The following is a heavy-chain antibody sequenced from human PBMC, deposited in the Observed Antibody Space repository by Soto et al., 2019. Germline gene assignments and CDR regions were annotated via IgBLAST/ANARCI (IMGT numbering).Heavy chain of an antibody. V-gene: IGHV3-13*01. CDR2: IGSAGDT. CDR3: ARGWLATGGSLSYMDV. D-gene: IGHD6-13*01. J-gene: IGHJ6*03. CDR1: GFTFSSYD. Sequence: EVQLVESGGGLIQPGGSLRLSCAASGFTFSSYDMHWVRQAAGKGLEWVSGIGSAGDTYYQGSVKGRFTISRENAKNSLYLQMHSLRAGDTALYYCARGWLATGGSLSYMDVWGKGTTVTVSS.